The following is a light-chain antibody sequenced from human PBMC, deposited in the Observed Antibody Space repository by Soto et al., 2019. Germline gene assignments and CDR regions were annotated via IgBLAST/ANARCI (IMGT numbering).Light chain of an antibody. J-gene: IGKJ1*01. CDR1: QSVSNSY. Sequence: IVLTQSPATLSSFPGDRVTLSCRASQSVSNSYLAWYQQKPGQAPRLLIYGASTRATGIPARFSGSGSETEFTLTISSLQSEDSAVYYCQQYTHWPPWRFGQGNKVDIK. V-gene: IGKV3D-15*01. CDR2: GAS. CDR3: QQYTHWPPWR.